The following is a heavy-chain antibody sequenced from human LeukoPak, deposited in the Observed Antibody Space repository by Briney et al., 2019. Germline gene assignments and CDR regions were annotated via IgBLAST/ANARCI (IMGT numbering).Heavy chain of an antibody. Sequence: ASVKVSCKTSGYTFTKHPMHWVRQASGQRLEWMGWINTDNGNTKYSEKFQGRVAITRDTSASTAYMELNSLTSEDTALYYCAPLIGAYFDYWGQGTLVTVSS. CDR3: APLIGAYFDY. J-gene: IGHJ4*02. CDR2: INTDNGNT. D-gene: IGHD3-10*01. V-gene: IGHV1-3*04. CDR1: GYTFTKHP.